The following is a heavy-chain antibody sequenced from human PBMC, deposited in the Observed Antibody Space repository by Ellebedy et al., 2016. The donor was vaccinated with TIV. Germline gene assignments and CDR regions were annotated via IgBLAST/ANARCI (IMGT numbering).Heavy chain of an antibody. CDR3: ARDRRRIVRFLEWFGDRYYGMDV. Sequence: AASVKVSCKASGYTFTSYGFNWVRQAPGQGLEWMGWISAYNGNTNYAQKLQGRVTMTTDTSTSTAYMELRSLRSDDTAVYYCARDRRRIVRFLEWFGDRYYGMDVWGQGTTVTVSS. D-gene: IGHD3-3*01. CDR2: ISAYNGNT. V-gene: IGHV1-18*01. CDR1: GYTFTSYG. J-gene: IGHJ6*02.